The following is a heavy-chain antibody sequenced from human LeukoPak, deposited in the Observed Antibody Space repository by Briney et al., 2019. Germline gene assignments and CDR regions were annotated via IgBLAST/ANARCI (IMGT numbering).Heavy chain of an antibody. Sequence: GGSLRLSCAASGFTFDDYTMHWVRHAPGKGLEWVSLISWDGGSTYYADSVKGRFTISRDNSKNSLYLQMNSLRAEDTALYYCAKVVVAATPGYYYYGMDVWGQGTTVTVSS. V-gene: IGHV3-43*01. J-gene: IGHJ6*02. D-gene: IGHD2-15*01. CDR2: ISWDGGST. CDR3: AKVVVAATPGYYYYGMDV. CDR1: GFTFDDYT.